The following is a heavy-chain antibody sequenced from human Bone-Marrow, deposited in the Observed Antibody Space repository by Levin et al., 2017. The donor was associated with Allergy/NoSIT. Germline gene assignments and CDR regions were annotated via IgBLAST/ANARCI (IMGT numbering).Heavy chain of an antibody. CDR2: IFTGGST. CDR3: ARDEGAGALDY. Sequence: PGGSLRLSCSASGFTVSNIYMSWVRQAPGKGLDWVSIIFTGGSTYYADSVKGRFTISRDNSKNTLYLQMDSLRAEDTAVYYCARDEGAGALDYWGQGTLVTVSS. J-gene: IGHJ4*02. D-gene: IGHD1-26*01. CDR1: GFTVSNIY. V-gene: IGHV3-66*01.